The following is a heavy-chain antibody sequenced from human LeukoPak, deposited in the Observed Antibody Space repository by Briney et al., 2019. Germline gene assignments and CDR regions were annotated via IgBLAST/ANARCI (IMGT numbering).Heavy chain of an antibody. Sequence: PGGSLRLSCAASGFTFNIYWMSWVRQAPGKGLEWVANIDPDGSEKQYGDSVKGRFTTSRDNAKNSLYLQMNSLRAEDTAIYYCERIYYFGDNNWRYFDNWGQGTLVTVSS. V-gene: IGHV3-7*01. CDR2: IDPDGSEK. J-gene: IGHJ4*02. D-gene: IGHD3-10*01. CDR3: ERIYYFGDNNWRYFDN. CDR1: GFTFNIYW.